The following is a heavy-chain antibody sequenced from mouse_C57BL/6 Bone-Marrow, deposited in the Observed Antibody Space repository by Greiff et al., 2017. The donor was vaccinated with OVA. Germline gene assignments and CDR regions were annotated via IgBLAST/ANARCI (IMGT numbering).Heavy chain of an antibody. D-gene: IGHD1-1*01. CDR2: IYPGDGDT. Sequence: VQLQQSGPELVKPGASVKISCKASGYAFSSSWMNWVKQRPGKGLEWIGRIYPGDGDTNYIGKFKGKATLTADKSSSTAYMQLSSLTSEDSAVYFCARWHYGSSSHYFDYWGQGTTLTVSS. J-gene: IGHJ2*01. CDR3: ARWHYGSSSHYFDY. V-gene: IGHV1-82*01. CDR1: GYAFSSSW.